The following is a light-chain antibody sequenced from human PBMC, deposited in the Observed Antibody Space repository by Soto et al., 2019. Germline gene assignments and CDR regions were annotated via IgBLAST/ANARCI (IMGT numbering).Light chain of an antibody. J-gene: IGLJ1*01. CDR3: LSKTSSISYV. CDR1: TXDVGGYNY. V-gene: IGLV2-14*01. CDR2: EVS. Sequence: QSVLTQPASVSGSPGQSITISCTGTTXDVGGYNYVSWYQQHPGKVPKLLIHEVSNRPSGVSNRFSGSKSGNTASLTISGLQAEDEADYYCLSKTSSISYVFGTGTKLTVL.